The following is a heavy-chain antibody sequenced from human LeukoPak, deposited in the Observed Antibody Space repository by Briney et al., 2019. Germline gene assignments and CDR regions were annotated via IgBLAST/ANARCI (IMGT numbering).Heavy chain of an antibody. D-gene: IGHD1-1*01. CDR3: ARWLHKLDLFDY. V-gene: IGHV6-1*01. Sequence: SQTLSLTCAISWDSVSSNWVAWNWIRQSPSRGLEWLGRTSYKSEWSEIYAVSVKSRITITPDTSQNQFSLQLNSVTPEDTAVYYCARWLHKLDLFDYWGQGTLVTVSS. J-gene: IGHJ4*02. CDR2: TSYKSEWSE. CDR1: WDSVSSNWVA.